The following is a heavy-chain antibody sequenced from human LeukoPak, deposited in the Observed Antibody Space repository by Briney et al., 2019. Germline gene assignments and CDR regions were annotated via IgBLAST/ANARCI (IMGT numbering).Heavy chain of an antibody. CDR3: ARDQWYYYGSGSYHPQDY. CDR1: GFTFSDYY. CDR2: ISSSSSYT. V-gene: IGHV3-11*06. J-gene: IGHJ4*02. Sequence: GGSLRLSCAASGFTFSDYYMSWIRQAPGKGLEWVSYISSSSSYTNYADSVKGRFTISRDNAKSSLYLQMNSLRAEDTAVHYCARDQWYYYGSGSYHPQDYWGQGTLVTVSS. D-gene: IGHD3-10*01.